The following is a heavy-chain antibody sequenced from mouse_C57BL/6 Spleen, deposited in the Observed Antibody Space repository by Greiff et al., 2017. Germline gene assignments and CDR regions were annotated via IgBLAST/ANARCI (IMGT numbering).Heavy chain of an antibody. J-gene: IGHJ4*01. Sequence: VQLKQSGAELVKPGASVKLSCTASGFNIKDYYMHWVKQRTEQGLEWIGRIDPEDGETKYAPKFQGKATITADTSSNTAYLQLSSLTSEDTAVYYCASHYYGSSLYYYAMDYWGQGTSVTVSS. V-gene: IGHV14-2*01. CDR2: IDPEDGET. CDR1: GFNIKDYY. CDR3: ASHYYGSSLYYYAMDY. D-gene: IGHD1-1*01.